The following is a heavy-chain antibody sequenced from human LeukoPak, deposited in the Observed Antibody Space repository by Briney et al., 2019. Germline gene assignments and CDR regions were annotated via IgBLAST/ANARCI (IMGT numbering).Heavy chain of an antibody. CDR1: GYSISSGYY. V-gene: IGHV4-38-2*01. J-gene: IGHJ5*02. CDR3: ARRYMDTAMFVWFDP. Sequence: SETLSLTCAVSGYSISSGYYWGWIRQPPGKGLEWIGSIYHSGSTYYNPSLKSRVTISVDTSKNQFSLKLSSVSAADTAVYYCARRYMDTAMFVWFDPWGQGTLVTVSS. CDR2: IYHSGST. D-gene: IGHD5-18*01.